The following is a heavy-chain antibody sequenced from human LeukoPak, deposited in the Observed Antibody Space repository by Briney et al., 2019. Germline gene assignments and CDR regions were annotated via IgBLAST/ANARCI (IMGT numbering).Heavy chain of an antibody. CDR2: INPSGGST. V-gene: IGHV1-46*01. CDR1: GYTFTSYY. D-gene: IGHD2-2*01. J-gene: IGHJ3*02. CDR3: ARKAVPAARAFDI. Sequence: ASVKVSCKASGYTFTSYYMHWVRQAPGQGLEWMGIINPSGGSTSYAQKFQGRVTMTRDMSTSTVYMELSSLRSEDTAVYYCARKAVPAARAFDIWGQGTMVTVSP.